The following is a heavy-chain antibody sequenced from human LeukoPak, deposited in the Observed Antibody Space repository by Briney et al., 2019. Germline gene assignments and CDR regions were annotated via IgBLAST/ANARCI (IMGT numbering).Heavy chain of an antibody. CDR2: INPSGGST. CDR3: ARPSIAAAPDY. CDR1: GYTFTSYY. D-gene: IGHD6-13*01. V-gene: IGHV1-46*01. J-gene: IGHJ4*02. Sequence: ASVKVSCKASGYTFTSYYMHWVRQAPGQGLEWMGIINPSGGSTSYAQKFQGRVTMTRDTSTSTVYMELCSLRSEDTAVYYCARPSIAAAPDYWGQGTLVTVSS.